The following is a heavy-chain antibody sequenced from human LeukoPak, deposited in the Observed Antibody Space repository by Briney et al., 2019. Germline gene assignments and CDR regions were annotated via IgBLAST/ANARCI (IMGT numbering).Heavy chain of an antibody. CDR2: IRYDGSNK. CDR1: GFTFSSYG. CDR3: ARDRGVSDWYSHFDC. Sequence: GGSLRLSCAASGFTFSSYGMHWVRQAPGKGLEWVAFIRYDGSNKYYADSVKGRFTISRDNSKNTLYLQMNSLRVEDTAVYYCARDRGVSDWYSHFDCWGQGTLVTVSS. V-gene: IGHV3-30*02. D-gene: IGHD6-19*01. J-gene: IGHJ4*02.